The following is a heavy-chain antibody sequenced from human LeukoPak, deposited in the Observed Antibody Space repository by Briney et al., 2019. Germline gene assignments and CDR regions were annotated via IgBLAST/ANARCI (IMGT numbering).Heavy chain of an antibody. CDR3: AKSPPRYDYGGNTPEPPDY. V-gene: IGHV3-9*01. CDR1: GFTFDDYA. CDR2: ISWNSGSI. D-gene: IGHD4-23*01. Sequence: GRSLRLSCAASGFTFDDYAMHWVQQAPGKGLEWVSGISWNSGSIGYADSVKGRFTISRDNAKNSLYLQMNSLRAEDTALYYCAKSPPRYDYGGNTPEPPDYWGQGTLVTVSS. J-gene: IGHJ4*02.